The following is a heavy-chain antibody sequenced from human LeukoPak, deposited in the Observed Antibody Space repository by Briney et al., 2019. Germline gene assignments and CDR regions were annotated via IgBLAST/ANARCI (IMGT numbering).Heavy chain of an antibody. CDR3: ARVGGYSGYDRNFDY. CDR1: GFTFSSYE. Sequence: GGSLRLSCAASGFTFSSYEMNWVRQAPGKGLEWVSYISSSSSYIYYADSVKGRFTISRDNAKNSLYLQMNSLRAEDTAVYYCARVGGYSGYDRNFDYWGQGTLVTVSS. J-gene: IGHJ4*02. V-gene: IGHV3-21*05. CDR2: ISSSSSYI. D-gene: IGHD5-12*01.